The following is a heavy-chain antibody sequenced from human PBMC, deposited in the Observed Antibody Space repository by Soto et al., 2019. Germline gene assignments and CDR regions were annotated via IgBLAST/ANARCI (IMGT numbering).Heavy chain of an antibody. CDR3: ARVGGSGSYYPAGVPYYYGMDV. V-gene: IGHV1-18*01. CDR1: GYTLTSYG. D-gene: IGHD3-10*01. CDR2: ISAYNGNT. J-gene: IGHJ6*02. Sequence: ASVKVSCKASGYTLTSYGISWVRQAPGQGLEWMGWISAYNGNTNYAQKLQGRVTMTTDTSTSTAYMELRSLRSDDTAVYYCARVGGSGSYYPAGVPYYYGMDVWGQGTTVTVSS.